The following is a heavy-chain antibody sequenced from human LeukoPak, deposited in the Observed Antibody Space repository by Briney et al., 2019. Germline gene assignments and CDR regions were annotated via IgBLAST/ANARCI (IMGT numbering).Heavy chain of an antibody. J-gene: IGHJ4*02. D-gene: IGHD1-26*01. CDR1: GFTFSTYW. CDR2: IKGDESAR. V-gene: IGHV3-7*01. Sequence: TGGSLRLSCEASGFTFSTYWMAWVRQAPGKGLESVAKIKGDESARHQAASVKGRFTISRDKAKKSVYLQMSSLRGEDTAVYYCARDVGGSLDYWGQGTLVTVSS. CDR3: ARDVGGSLDY.